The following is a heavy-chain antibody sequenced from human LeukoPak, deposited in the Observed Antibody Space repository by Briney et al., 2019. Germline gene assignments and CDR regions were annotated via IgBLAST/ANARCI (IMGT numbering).Heavy chain of an antibody. Sequence: GGSLRLSCAASGFTFSSYGKHWVRQAPGKGLEWVAVIWYDGSNKYYADSVKGRFTISRDNSKNTLYLQMNSLRAEDTAVYYCARENTLLWFGEIDYWGQGTLVTVSS. D-gene: IGHD3-10*01. CDR1: GFTFSSYG. CDR2: IWYDGSNK. J-gene: IGHJ4*02. V-gene: IGHV3-33*01. CDR3: ARENTLLWFGEIDY.